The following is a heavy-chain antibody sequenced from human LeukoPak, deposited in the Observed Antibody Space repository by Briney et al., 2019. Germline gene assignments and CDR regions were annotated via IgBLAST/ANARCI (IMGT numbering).Heavy chain of an antibody. J-gene: IGHJ3*02. CDR3: ARGQHAFDI. Sequence: GGSLRLSCAAPGFTFSPYAMHWVRQAPGKGLEWVAAISFDGTNKYYTDSVKGRFIISRDNSKNTQWLQMNSLRPEDTAVYYCARGQHAFDIWGQGTLVTVSS. V-gene: IGHV3-30*03. CDR1: GFTFSPYA. CDR2: ISFDGTNK.